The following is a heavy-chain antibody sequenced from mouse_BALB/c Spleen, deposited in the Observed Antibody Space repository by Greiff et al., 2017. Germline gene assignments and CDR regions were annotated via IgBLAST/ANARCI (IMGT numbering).Heavy chain of an antibody. CDR2: INPSNGRT. Sequence: QVQLKQPGAELVKPGASVKLSCKASGYTFTSYWMHWVKQRPGQGLEWIGEINPSNGRTNYNEKFKSKATLTVDKSSSTAYMQLSSLTSEDSAVYYCAGTMITRENYWGQGTTLTVSS. J-gene: IGHJ2*01. CDR3: AGTMITRENY. CDR1: GYTFTSYW. D-gene: IGHD2-4*01. V-gene: IGHV1S81*02.